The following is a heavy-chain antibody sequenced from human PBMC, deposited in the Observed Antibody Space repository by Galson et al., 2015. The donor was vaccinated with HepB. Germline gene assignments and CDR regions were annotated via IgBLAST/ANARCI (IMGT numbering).Heavy chain of an antibody. D-gene: IGHD3-10*01. Sequence: SLRLSCAASGFTFNDYYMNWIRQAPGKGLEWLSYISSSGSTIYYADSVKGRFTISRDNAKNSLYLQMNSLRAEDAAVYYCTRGRDSVIKGVLRPGPIWSWGQGTMVTVSS. V-gene: IGHV3-11*01. CDR1: GFTFNDYY. J-gene: IGHJ3*01. CDR3: TRGRDSVIKGVLRPGPIWS. CDR2: ISSSGSTI.